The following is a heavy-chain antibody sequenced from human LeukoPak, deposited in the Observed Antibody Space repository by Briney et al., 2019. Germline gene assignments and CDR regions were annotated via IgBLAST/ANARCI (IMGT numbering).Heavy chain of an antibody. D-gene: IGHD1-20*01. Sequence: KASGTLSLTCAVYGGSFSGYYWSWIRQPPVKGLEWIGEINHSGSTNYNPSLKSRVTISVDTSKNQFSLKLSSVTAADTAVYYCARGIITGYGDYLDYWGQGTLVTVSS. CDR1: GGSFSGYY. CDR2: INHSGST. V-gene: IGHV4-34*01. CDR3: ARGIITGYGDYLDY. J-gene: IGHJ4*02.